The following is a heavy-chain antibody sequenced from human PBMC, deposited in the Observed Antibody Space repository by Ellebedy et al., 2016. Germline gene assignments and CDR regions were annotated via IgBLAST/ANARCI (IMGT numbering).Heavy chain of an antibody. CDR1: GGSTSFNSRH. Sequence: GSLRLSCTVSGGSTSFNSRHWGWIRQAPGKGLDWIGTISYSGTTYYNPSLKSRVTISVDTSKNQFSLQLSAVTAADTAVYYGARHRGNGYVHPFDYWGQGTLVTVSS. D-gene: IGHD5-24*01. J-gene: IGHJ4*02. CDR3: ARHRGNGYVHPFDY. CDR2: ISYSGTT. V-gene: IGHV4-39*01.